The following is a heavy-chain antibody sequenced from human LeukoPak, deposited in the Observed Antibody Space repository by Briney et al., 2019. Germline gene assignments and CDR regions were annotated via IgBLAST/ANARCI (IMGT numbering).Heavy chain of an antibody. Sequence: SETLSLTCAVSGGSISSGGYSWSWIRQPPGKDLEWIGYIYHSGSTYYNPSLKSRVTISVDRSKKQFSLKLSSVTAADTAVYFCARMTTVTSTGGNWFDPWGQGTLVTVSS. V-gene: IGHV4-30-2*01. CDR3: ARMTTVTSTGGNWFDP. CDR2: IYHSGST. CDR1: GGSISSGGYS. J-gene: IGHJ5*02. D-gene: IGHD4-17*01.